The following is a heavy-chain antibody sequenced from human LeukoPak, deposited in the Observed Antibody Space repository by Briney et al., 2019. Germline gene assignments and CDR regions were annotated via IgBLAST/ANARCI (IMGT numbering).Heavy chain of an antibody. J-gene: IGHJ6*03. CDR1: GGSFSGYY. CDR2: INHSGST. Sequence: PSETLSLTCAVYGGSFSGYYWSWIRQPPGKGLEWIGEINHSGSTNYNPSLKSRVTISVDTSKNQFSLKLSSVTAADTAVYYCARGRVGGSGSGCLYYYYYMDVWGKGTTVTVSS. D-gene: IGHD3-10*01. V-gene: IGHV4-34*01. CDR3: ARGRVGGSGSGCLYYYYYMDV.